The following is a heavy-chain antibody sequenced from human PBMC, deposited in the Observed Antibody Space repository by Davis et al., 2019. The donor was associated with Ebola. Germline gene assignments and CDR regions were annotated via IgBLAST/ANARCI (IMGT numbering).Heavy chain of an antibody. V-gene: IGHV3-21*01. CDR2: VSSASYYI. Sequence: PGGSLRLSCAASGFTFSSYDMNWVRQAPGKGLEWVSSVSSASYYIYYADSLKGRFTISRDNAKKSLYLQINSLRAEDTAVYYCARGGYYDSSGYSHAAFDIWGQGTRVTVSS. CDR1: GFTFSSYD. CDR3: ARGGYYDSSGYSHAAFDI. D-gene: IGHD3-22*01. J-gene: IGHJ3*02.